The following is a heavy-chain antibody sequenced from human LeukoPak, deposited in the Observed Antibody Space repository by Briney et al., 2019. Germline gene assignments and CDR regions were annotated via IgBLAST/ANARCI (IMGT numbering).Heavy chain of an antibody. CDR1: GGTFSSYA. CDR3: ARDFNEGRLLDY. Sequence: GASVKVSCKASGGTFSSYAISWVRQAPGQGLERMGGIIPIFGTANYAQKFQGRVTITADESTSTANMELSSLRSEDTAVYYCARDFNEGRLLDYWGQGTLVTVSS. V-gene: IGHV1-69*13. D-gene: IGHD1-1*01. J-gene: IGHJ4*02. CDR2: IIPIFGTA.